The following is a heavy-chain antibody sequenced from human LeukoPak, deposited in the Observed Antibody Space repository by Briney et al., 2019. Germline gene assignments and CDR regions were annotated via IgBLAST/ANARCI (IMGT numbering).Heavy chain of an antibody. V-gene: IGHV5-51*01. J-gene: IGHJ4*02. CDR1: GYSFTSYW. D-gene: IGHD6-19*01. CDR3: TLAVAGFHFDY. CDR2: IYPGDSDT. Sequence: GESLKISCKASGYSFTSYWIGWVRQLPGKGLEWMGIIYPGDSDTRYSPSFQGQVTISADKSISTAYLQWSSLKASDTAMYYCTLAVAGFHFDYWGQGTLVTVSS.